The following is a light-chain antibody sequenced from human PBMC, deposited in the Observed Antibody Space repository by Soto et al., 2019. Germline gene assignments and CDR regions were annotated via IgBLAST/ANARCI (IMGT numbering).Light chain of an antibody. V-gene: IGKV1-9*01. CDR1: QGISSY. J-gene: IGKJ5*01. Sequence: IPLTQSPSFLSASVGDRVTITCRASQGISSYLAWYQQKPGKAPKLLIYAASTLQSEVPSRFSGSGSGTDFTLTISSLQPEDSATYYCQQLYSYPITFGQGTRLVMK. CDR3: QQLYSYPIT. CDR2: AAS.